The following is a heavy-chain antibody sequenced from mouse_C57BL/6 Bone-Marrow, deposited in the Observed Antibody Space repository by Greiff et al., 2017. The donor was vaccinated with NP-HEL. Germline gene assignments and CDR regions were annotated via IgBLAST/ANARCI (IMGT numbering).Heavy chain of an antibody. V-gene: IGHV2-2*01. Sequence: QVQLKQSGPGLVQPSQSLSITCTVSGFSLTSYGVHWVRQSPGKGLEWLGVIWSGGSTDYNAAFISRLSISKDNSKSQVFFKMNSLQADDTAIYYCARNRLLFYFDYWGQGTTLTFSS. D-gene: IGHD2-1*01. CDR2: IWSGGST. CDR1: GFSLTSYG. CDR3: ARNRLLFYFDY. J-gene: IGHJ2*01.